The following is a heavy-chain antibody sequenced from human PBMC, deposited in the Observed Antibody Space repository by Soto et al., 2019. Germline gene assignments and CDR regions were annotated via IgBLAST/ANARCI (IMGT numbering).Heavy chain of an antibody. Sequence: SETLSLTCTVSGGSISSGDYYWSWIRQPPGKGLEWIGYIYYSGSTYYNPSLKSRVTISVDTSKNQFSLKLSSVTAADTAVYYCARSERLTGTTPPHSYYYYYGMDVWGQGTTVTVSS. CDR2: IYYSGST. CDR1: GGSISSGDYY. V-gene: IGHV4-30-4*01. D-gene: IGHD1-7*01. CDR3: ARSERLTGTTPPHSYYYYYGMDV. J-gene: IGHJ6*02.